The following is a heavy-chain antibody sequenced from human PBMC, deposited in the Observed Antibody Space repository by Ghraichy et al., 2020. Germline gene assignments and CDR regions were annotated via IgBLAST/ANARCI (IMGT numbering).Heavy chain of an antibody. J-gene: IGHJ3*02. CDR2: IKSKTDGGTT. D-gene: IGHD1-1*01. CDR3: TTDDERVSAALDI. Sequence: GGSLRLSCAASGFSFSNAWMSWVRQAPGKGLEWVGRIKSKTDGGTTDYAAHVKGRFTISRTDSTNTLFLQMHRLKTADTALYYCTTDDERVSAALDIWGQGTLVTVSS. CDR1: GFSFSNAW. V-gene: IGHV3-15*01.